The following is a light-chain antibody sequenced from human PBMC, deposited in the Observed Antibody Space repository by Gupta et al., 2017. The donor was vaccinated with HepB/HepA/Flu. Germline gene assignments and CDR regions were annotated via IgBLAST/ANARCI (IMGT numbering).Light chain of an antibody. CDR2: KNY. CDR3: VGWDGSLSGYV. J-gene: IGLJ1*01. CDR1: SSNIGNDN. Sequence: LIPPPSASGTPGQRVTIPCSGSSSNIGNDNVYWYQQLPETAPKLLIYKNYQRPSGVSDRFSGSKSGTSASLAISGLRSEDEADYYCVGWDGSLSGYVFGTGTKVTVL. V-gene: IGLV1-47*01.